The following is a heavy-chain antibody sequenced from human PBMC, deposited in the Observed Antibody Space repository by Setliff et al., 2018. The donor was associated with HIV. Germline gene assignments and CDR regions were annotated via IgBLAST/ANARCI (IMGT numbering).Heavy chain of an antibody. D-gene: IGHD6-19*01. V-gene: IGHV3-48*03. Sequence: PWGSLRLSCAASGFTFSSYEMNWVRQAPGKGLEWVSYISSSGSITYYADSVKGRFTISRDNAKNSLYLQMNSLRDEDTAVYYCASGGWSTYYYYGMDVWGQGTTVTVSS. J-gene: IGHJ6*02. CDR2: ISSSGSIT. CDR1: GFTFSSYE. CDR3: ASGGWSTYYYYGMDV.